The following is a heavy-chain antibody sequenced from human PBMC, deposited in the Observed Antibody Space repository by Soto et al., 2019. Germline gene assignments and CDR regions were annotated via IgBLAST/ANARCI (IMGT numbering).Heavy chain of an antibody. D-gene: IGHD3-3*01. CDR2: ISISSSTI. CDR3: ARDWEYDFWSGRSRYGMDV. J-gene: IGHJ6*02. Sequence: PGGSLRLSCAASGFTFSSYSMNWVRQAPGKGLEWVSYISISSSTIYYADSVKGRFTISRDNAKNSLYLQMNSLRDEDTAVYYCARDWEYDFWSGRSRYGMDVWGQGTTVTVSS. CDR1: GFTFSSYS. V-gene: IGHV3-48*02.